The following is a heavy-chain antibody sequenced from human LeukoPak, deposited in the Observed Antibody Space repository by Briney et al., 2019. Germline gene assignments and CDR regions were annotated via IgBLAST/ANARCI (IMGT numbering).Heavy chain of an antibody. Sequence: GGSLRLSCAASGFTFSSYWMSWVRQAPGKGLEWVANIKQDGSEKYYVDSVKGRFTISRDNGKNSLYLQMNSLRAEDTAVYYCARAPYCIGGSCRFDYWGQGTLVTVSS. CDR3: ARAPYCIGGSCRFDY. D-gene: IGHD2-15*01. CDR2: IKQDGSEK. CDR1: GFTFSSYW. V-gene: IGHV3-7*03. J-gene: IGHJ4*02.